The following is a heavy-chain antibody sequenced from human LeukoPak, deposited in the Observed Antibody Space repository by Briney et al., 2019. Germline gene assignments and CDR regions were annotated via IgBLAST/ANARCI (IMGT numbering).Heavy chain of an antibody. J-gene: IGHJ4*02. CDR2: IYYSGST. Sequence: SETLSLTCTVSGGSINTYYWSWIRQPPGKGLEWIGYIYYSGSTNYNPSLKSRVTISIDTSKIQFSLKLTSVTVADTAVYYCAREHYTSGWYIRDWGQGTLVTVSS. V-gene: IGHV4-59*01. D-gene: IGHD6-19*01. CDR1: GGSINTYY. CDR3: AREHYTSGWYIRD.